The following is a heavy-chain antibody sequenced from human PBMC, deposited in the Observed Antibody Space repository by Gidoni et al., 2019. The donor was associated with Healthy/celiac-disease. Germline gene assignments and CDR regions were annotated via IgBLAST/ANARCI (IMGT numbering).Heavy chain of an antibody. Sequence: QVQLQESGPGLVKPSETLSLTCNVSGGSISSYYWSWIRQPPGKGLEWIGYIYYSGSTNYNPSLKSRVTISVDTSKNQFSLKLSSVTAADTAVYYCARVSGYYDSSGYPPDYWGQGTLVTVSS. CDR3: ARVSGYYDSSGYPPDY. CDR2: IYYSGST. CDR1: GGSISSYY. J-gene: IGHJ4*02. V-gene: IGHV4-59*01. D-gene: IGHD3-22*01.